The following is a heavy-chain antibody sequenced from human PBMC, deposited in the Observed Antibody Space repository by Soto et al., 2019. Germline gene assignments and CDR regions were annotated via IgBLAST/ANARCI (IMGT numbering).Heavy chain of an antibody. V-gene: IGHV3-21*01. Sequence: EVQLVESGGGLVKPGGSLRLSCAASGFTFSSYSMNWVRQAPGKGLEWVSSISSSSSYIYYADSVKGRFTISRDNAKNSLYLQMNSRRAEDTAVYYCARGRYCSGGSCYPDYYYYYYMDVWGKGTTVTVSS. CDR1: GFTFSSYS. CDR3: ARGRYCSGGSCYPDYYYYYYMDV. D-gene: IGHD2-15*01. J-gene: IGHJ6*03. CDR2: ISSSSSYI.